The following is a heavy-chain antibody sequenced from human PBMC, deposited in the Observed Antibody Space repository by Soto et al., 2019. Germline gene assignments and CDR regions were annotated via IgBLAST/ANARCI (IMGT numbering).Heavy chain of an antibody. D-gene: IGHD6-6*01. CDR2: INPSGGST. CDR3: ARTAPRYSSSYSYYFDY. V-gene: IGHV1-46*01. Sequence: ASVKVSCKASGYTFTSYGISWVRQAPGQGLEWMGIINPSGGSTSYAQKFQGRVTMTRDTSTSTVYMELSSLRSEDTAVYYCARTAPRYSSSYSYYFDYWGQGTLVTVSS. CDR1: GYTFTSYG. J-gene: IGHJ4*02.